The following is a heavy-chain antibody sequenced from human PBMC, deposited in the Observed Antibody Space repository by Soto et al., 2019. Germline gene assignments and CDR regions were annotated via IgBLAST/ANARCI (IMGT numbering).Heavy chain of an antibody. V-gene: IGHV4-30-4*01. Sequence: PSETLSLTCTVSGGSISSADHYWSWIRQPPGKGLEWIGYIYYSGSTYYNPSLKSRVTISVDTSKNQFSLKLSSVTAADTAVYYCAVTRFAEYFDYWGQGTLVTVSS. CDR2: IYYSGST. D-gene: IGHD4-4*01. CDR3: AVTRFAEYFDY. J-gene: IGHJ4*02. CDR1: GGSISSADHY.